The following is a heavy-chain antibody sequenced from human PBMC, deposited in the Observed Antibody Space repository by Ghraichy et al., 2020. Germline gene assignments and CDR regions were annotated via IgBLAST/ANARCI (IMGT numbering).Heavy chain of an antibody. CDR2: IYSDSRT. J-gene: IGHJ3*02. Sequence: LSLTCAASGFTVSSNHMNWVRQAPGKRLEWVSVIYSDSRTYYADSVKGRFTISRDNSKNTLDLQMSSLRTEDTALYYCVRDHEMATITGAFDIWGQGTMVTVSS. CDR1: GFTVSSNH. CDR3: VRDHEMATITGAFDI. D-gene: IGHD5-24*01. V-gene: IGHV3-66*02.